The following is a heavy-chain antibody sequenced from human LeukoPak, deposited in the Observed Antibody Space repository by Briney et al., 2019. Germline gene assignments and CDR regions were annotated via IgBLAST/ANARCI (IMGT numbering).Heavy chain of an antibody. V-gene: IGHV3-23*01. J-gene: IGHJ4*02. CDR2: ISGSGGST. CDR3: VVRDHSGIHRGDY. CDR1: GFTFSSYA. Sequence: PGGSLRLSCAASGFTFSSYAMSWVRQAPGKGLEWVSAISGSGGSTYYADSVKGRFTISRDNSKNTLYLQMNRLRAEDTAVYYCVVRDHSGIHRGDYWGQGALVTVSS. D-gene: IGHD1-26*01.